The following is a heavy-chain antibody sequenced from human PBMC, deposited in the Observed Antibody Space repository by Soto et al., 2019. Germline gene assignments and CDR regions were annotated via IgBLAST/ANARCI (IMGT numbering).Heavy chain of an antibody. J-gene: IGHJ4*02. V-gene: IGHV3-48*02. Sequence: GGSLRLSCAASGFTFSSYSMNWVRQAPGKGLEWVSYISSSSSTIYYADAVKVRFTISRDNAKNSLYLQMNSLRDEDTAVYYCARDQGEYYYDSSGSYYFDYWGQGTLVTVSS. CDR1: GFTFSSYS. D-gene: IGHD3-22*01. CDR2: ISSSSSTI. CDR3: ARDQGEYYYDSSGSYYFDY.